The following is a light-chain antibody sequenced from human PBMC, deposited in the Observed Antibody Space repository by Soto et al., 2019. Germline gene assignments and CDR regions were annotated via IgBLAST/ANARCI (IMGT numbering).Light chain of an antibody. J-gene: IGKJ1*01. V-gene: IGKV1-6*01. Sequence: AIQVTHSPPSLSASVGDRVTITCRASQGINNDLDWYQQKPGKAPKLLIYGATNLHTGVPSRFSGSGAGTDFTLTISSLQPEDVSTYYCLQDHNYPWTFGQGTKVEVK. CDR2: GAT. CDR3: LQDHNYPWT. CDR1: QGINND.